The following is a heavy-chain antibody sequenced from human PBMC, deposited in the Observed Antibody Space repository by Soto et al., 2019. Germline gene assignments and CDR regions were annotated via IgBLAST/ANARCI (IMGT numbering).Heavy chain of an antibody. J-gene: IGHJ4*02. V-gene: IGHV3-15*01. CDR2: IKSKTDDGTT. CDR3: ITLGGQY. CDR1: GFSFSNAW. D-gene: IGHD3-10*01. Sequence: EVQLVESGGGLVKPGGSLRLSCAASGFSFSNAWMSWVRQAPGKGLEWVGRIKSKTDDGTTDYAAPVKGRFTISRDDSKNTLYLQMNSLKTEDTAVYYCITLGGQYWGQGTLVTVSS.